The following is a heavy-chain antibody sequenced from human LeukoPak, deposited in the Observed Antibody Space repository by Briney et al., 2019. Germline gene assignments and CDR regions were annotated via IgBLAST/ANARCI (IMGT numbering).Heavy chain of an antibody. V-gene: IGHV3-23*01. CDR3: AKDMTTVTLFDY. CDR1: GFTFNSYA. J-gene: IGHJ4*02. CDR2: ISGSGDST. D-gene: IGHD4-17*01. Sequence: GGSLRLSCAASGFTFNSYAMSWVRQAPGRGLEWVSTISGSGDSTWYADSVQGRFTISRDNSKYTLYLQMNSLRTEDTAIYYCAKDMTTVTLFDYWGQGTLVTVSS.